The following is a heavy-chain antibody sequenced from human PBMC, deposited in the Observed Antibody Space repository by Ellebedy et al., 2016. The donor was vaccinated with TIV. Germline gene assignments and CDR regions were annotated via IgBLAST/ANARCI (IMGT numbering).Heavy chain of an antibody. J-gene: IGHJ3*01. CDR3: ARDSGPSGSPNAFDV. CDR1: GFTFSIYN. Sequence: GGSLRLSCAASGFTFSIYNMNWVRQAPGKGLEWVSSISTTSNYIYDADSVRGRFTISRDNAKSSLFLQMNSLRADDTAVYYCARDSGPSGSPNAFDVWGQGTLVTVSS. CDR2: ISTTSNYI. V-gene: IGHV3-21*01. D-gene: IGHD1-26*01.